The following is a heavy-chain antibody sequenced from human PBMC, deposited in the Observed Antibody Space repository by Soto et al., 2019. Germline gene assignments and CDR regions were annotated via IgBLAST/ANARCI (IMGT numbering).Heavy chain of an antibody. Sequence: QVQLVESGGGLVKPGGSLRLSCAASGFSLSAYYMTWIRQAPGKGLEWLSYITTTGNYTDYADSVKGRFTTSRDNAKNSLYSQRNTVRADNTAVYYCARDLSGTRSLDYWGQGPLVTVPS. CDR1: GFSLSAYY. CDR2: ITTTGNYT. CDR3: ARDLSGTRSLDY. J-gene: IGHJ4*02. V-gene: IGHV3-11*05. D-gene: IGHD5-12*01.